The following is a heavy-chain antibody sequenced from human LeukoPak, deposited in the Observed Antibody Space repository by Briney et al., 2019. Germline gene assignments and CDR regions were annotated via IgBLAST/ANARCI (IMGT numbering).Heavy chain of an antibody. J-gene: IGHJ4*02. CDR2: MNPNSGNT. D-gene: IGHD6-13*01. V-gene: IGHV1-8*01. Sequence: ASVKVSSKASGYTFTSYDINWVPQATGQGLEWMGWMNPNSGNTGYAQKFQGRVTMTRNTSISTAYMELSSLRSEDTAVYYCARAGLRAAAGTAPNYWGQGTLVTVSS. CDR3: ARAGLRAAAGTAPNY. CDR1: GYTFTSYD.